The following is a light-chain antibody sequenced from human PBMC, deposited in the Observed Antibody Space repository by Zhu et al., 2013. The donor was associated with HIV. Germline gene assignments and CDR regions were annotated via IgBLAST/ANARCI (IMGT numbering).Light chain of an antibody. CDR3: SAHTSSNTPHVV. J-gene: IGLJ2*01. CDR1: SSDVGGYNY. V-gene: IGLV2-14*01. CDR2: EVS. Sequence: QSALTQPASVSGSPGQSITISCTGTSSDVGGYNYVSWYQQHPGKAPKLMIYEVSNRPSGVSNRFSGSKSGNTASLTISGLQAEDEADYYCSAHTSSNTPHVVFGGGTKLTVL.